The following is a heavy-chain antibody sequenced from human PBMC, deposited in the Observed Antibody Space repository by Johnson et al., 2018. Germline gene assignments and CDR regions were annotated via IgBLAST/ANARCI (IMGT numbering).Heavy chain of an antibody. Sequence: VQLVESGGGLVQPGRSLRLSCAASGFTFDDYAMHWVRQAPGKGLVWVSRINSDGSSTSYADSVQGRFTISRDNAKNSLYLQMNSLRAEDTALYYRAFPKRGVLGAFDIWGQGTMVTVSS. CDR2: INSDGSST. J-gene: IGHJ3*02. CDR1: GFTFDDYA. V-gene: IGHV3-9*01. D-gene: IGHD3-10*01. CDR3: AFPKRGVLGAFDI.